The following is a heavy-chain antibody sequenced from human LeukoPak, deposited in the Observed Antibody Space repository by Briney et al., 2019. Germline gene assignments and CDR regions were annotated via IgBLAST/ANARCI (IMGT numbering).Heavy chain of an antibody. CDR1: GFTFSSYA. J-gene: IGHJ6*02. V-gene: IGHV3-23*01. D-gene: IGHD4-23*01. Sequence: GGSLRLSCAASGFTFSSYAMSWVRQAPGKGLEWVSAISGSGGSTYYADSVKGRFTISRDNSKNTLYLQMNSLRAEDTAVYYCAAFYGGKAPYYYGMDVWGQGTTVTVSS. CDR2: ISGSGGST. CDR3: AAFYGGKAPYYYGMDV.